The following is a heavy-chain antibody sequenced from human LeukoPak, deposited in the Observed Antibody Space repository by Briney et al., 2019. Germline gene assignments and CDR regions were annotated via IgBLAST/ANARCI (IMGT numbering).Heavy chain of an antibody. V-gene: IGHV3-23*01. CDR1: GFTFNSYA. Sequence: GGSLRLSCAASGFTFNSYAMYWVRQAPGRGLEWVSGIFGSGGSAHYADSVKGRFTISRDNSKNTVYLQMNSLRAEDTAVYYCAKTTTGYSSGRYPGWPVDYWGQGALVTVSS. CDR2: IFGSGGSA. D-gene: IGHD6-19*01. CDR3: AKTTTGYSSGRYPGWPVDY. J-gene: IGHJ4*02.